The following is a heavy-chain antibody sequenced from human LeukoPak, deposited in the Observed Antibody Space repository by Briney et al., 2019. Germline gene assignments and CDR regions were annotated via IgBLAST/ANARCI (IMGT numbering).Heavy chain of an antibody. Sequence: PGGSLRLSCAASGFTFSSYSMNWVRQAPGKGLEWVSSISSSSSYIYYADSVKGRFTISRDNAKNSLYLQMNSLRAEDTAVYYCARDPALGLPPYHFDYWGQGTLVTVSS. J-gene: IGHJ4*02. CDR1: GFTFSSYS. D-gene: IGHD5-18*01. CDR2: ISSSSSYI. CDR3: ARDPALGLPPYHFDY. V-gene: IGHV3-21*01.